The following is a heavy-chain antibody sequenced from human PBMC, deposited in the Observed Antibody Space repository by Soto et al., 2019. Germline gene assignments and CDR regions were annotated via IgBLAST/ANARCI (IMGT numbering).Heavy chain of an antibody. V-gene: IGHV1-18*01. CDR1: GYTFTTYG. CDR2: ISTDKGHT. CDR3: ATRSPAFDY. Sequence: QVQLVQSGPEVKKPGASVKVSCRTSGYTFTTYGISWVRQAPGQGLEWMGWISTDKGHTNYAQKFQGRVTMTTDTYTSTAYMELRSLRSDDTAIYYCATRSPAFDYWGQGTLVTVST. J-gene: IGHJ4*02.